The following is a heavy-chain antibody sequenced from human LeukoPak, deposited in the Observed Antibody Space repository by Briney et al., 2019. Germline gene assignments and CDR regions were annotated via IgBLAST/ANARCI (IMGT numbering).Heavy chain of an antibody. CDR2: INPSGGST. CDR3: ARSCPPRIQDAFDI. J-gene: IGHJ3*02. CDR1: GYTFTSYG. Sequence: GASVKVSCKASGYTFTSYGISWVRQAPGQGLEWMGIINPSGGSTSYAQKFQGRVTMTRDTSTSTVYMELSSLRSEDTAVYYCARSCPPRIQDAFDIWGQGTMVTVSS. V-gene: IGHV1-46*01.